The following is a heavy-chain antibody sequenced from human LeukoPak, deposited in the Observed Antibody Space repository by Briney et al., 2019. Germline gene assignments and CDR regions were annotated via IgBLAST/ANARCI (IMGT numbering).Heavy chain of an antibody. J-gene: IGHJ6*03. Sequence: SETLSLTCTVSGYSISSGYYWGWIRQPPGKGLEWIGSIYHSGSTYYNPSLKSRVTISVDTSKNQFSLKLSSVTAADTAVYYCARGYGGVEHMDVWGKGTTVTISS. CDR2: IYHSGST. V-gene: IGHV4-38-2*02. D-gene: IGHD2-8*02. CDR3: ARGYGGVEHMDV. CDR1: GYSISSGYY.